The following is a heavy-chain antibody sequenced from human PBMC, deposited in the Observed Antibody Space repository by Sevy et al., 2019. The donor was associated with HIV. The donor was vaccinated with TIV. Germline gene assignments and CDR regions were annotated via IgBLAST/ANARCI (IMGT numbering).Heavy chain of an antibody. D-gene: IGHD3-10*01. V-gene: IGHV6-1*01. CDR3: ARAGYYVSGTRLYYFDY. CDR2: TYYRSKWYN. Sequence: KQSQTLSLTCAISGDSVSSNSVVWNWIRQSPSRGLEWLGRTYYRSKWYNDYAVSVKSRITINPDTSKNQFSLQLNSVTPGDTAVYYCARAGYYVSGTRLYYFDYWGQGTLVTVSS. CDR1: GDSVSSNSVV. J-gene: IGHJ4*02.